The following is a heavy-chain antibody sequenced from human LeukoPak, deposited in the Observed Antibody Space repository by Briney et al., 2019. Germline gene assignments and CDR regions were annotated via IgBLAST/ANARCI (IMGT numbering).Heavy chain of an antibody. CDR1: GGSFSGYY. CDR3: ARTPKRIVVVYYFDY. J-gene: IGHJ4*02. D-gene: IGHD2-15*01. Sequence: SETLSLTCAVYGGSFSGYYWSWIRQPPGKGLEWIGSIYYSGSTYYNPSLKSRVTISVDTSKNQFSLKLSSVTAADTAVYYCARTPKRIVVVYYFDYRGQGTLVTVSS. V-gene: IGHV4-34*01. CDR2: IYYSGST.